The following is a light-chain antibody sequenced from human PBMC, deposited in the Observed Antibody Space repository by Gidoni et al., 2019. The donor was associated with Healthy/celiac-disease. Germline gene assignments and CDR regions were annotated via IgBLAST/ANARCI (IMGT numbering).Light chain of an antibody. Sequence: DIHMTQSPSTLSASVGDRVTIICRASQSISSWLAWYQQKPGKAPKLLIYDASSLESGVPSRFSGSGSGTEFTLTISRLQPDDFATYYCKQYNSYSGTFGQGTKVEIK. CDR2: DAS. V-gene: IGKV1-5*02. CDR3: KQYNSYSGT. J-gene: IGKJ1*01. CDR1: QSISSW.